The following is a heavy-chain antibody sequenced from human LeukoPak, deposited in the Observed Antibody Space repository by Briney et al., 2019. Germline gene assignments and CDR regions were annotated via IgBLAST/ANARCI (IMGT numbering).Heavy chain of an antibody. J-gene: IGHJ4*02. V-gene: IGHV4-59*01. Sequence: GSLRLSCAASGFTFSSYAMSWIRQSPGGELEWIGYIYDSGTTTYNPSLKSRVTISVDTSVNQFSLMVSSVTAADTAVYFCARGSGGFTYASHWGQGILVTVSS. D-gene: IGHD5-18*01. CDR2: IYDSGTT. CDR1: GFTFSSYA. CDR3: ARGSGGFTYASH.